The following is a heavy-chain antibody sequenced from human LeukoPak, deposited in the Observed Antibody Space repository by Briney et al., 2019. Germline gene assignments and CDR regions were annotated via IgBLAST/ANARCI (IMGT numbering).Heavy chain of an antibody. CDR3: ARLGGYCSGGSCYAEPFDP. J-gene: IGHJ5*02. CDR1: GYTFTSYA. CDR2: INAGNGNT. V-gene: IGHV1-3*01. D-gene: IGHD2-15*01. Sequence: ASVKVSCKASGYTFTSYAMHWVRQAPGQRLEWMGWINAGNGNTKYSQKFQGRVTITRDTSASTAYMELSSLRSEDTAVFYCARLGGYCSGGSCYAEPFDPWGQGTLVTVSS.